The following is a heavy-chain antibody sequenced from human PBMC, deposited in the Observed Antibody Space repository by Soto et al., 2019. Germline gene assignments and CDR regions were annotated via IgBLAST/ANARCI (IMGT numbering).Heavy chain of an antibody. J-gene: IGHJ4*02. D-gene: IGHD2-21*01. Sequence: QVQLQQWGAGLLKPSETLSLTCAVYGGSFSGYYWSWIRHPPGKGLEWIGEINHSGSTNYNPSLKSRVTISVDTSKNQFSLKLSSVTAADTAVYYCARRLRGSYFDYWGQGTLVTVSS. CDR1: GGSFSGYY. CDR2: INHSGST. CDR3: ARRLRGSYFDY. V-gene: IGHV4-34*01.